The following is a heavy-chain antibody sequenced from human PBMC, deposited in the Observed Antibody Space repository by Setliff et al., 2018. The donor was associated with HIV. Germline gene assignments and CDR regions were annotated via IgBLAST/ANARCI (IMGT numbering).Heavy chain of an antibody. D-gene: IGHD1-26*01. CDR2: IYYSGNT. Sequence: PSETLSLTCTVSGGSISSSSYYWGWIRQPPGKGLEWIGTIYYSGNTYYNPSLKSRVIISVDTSKNQISLKLSSVTAADTAVYYCASHLPPYSGNFDYWGHGTLVTVSS. CDR3: ASHLPPYSGNFDY. V-gene: IGHV4-39*01. CDR1: GGSISSSSYY. J-gene: IGHJ4*01.